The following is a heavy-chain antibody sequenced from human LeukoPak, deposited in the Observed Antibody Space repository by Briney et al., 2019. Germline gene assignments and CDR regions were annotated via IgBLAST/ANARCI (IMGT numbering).Heavy chain of an antibody. D-gene: IGHD6-19*01. CDR1: GYTFTSYA. V-gene: IGHV1-3*01. Sequence: ASVKVSCKASGYTFTSYAMHWVRQAPGQRLEWMGWINAGNGNTKYSQKFQGRVTITRDTSASTAYMELSSLRSEDTAVYCCARDGRRIAVADYWGQGTLVTVSS. CDR3: ARDGRRIAVADY. J-gene: IGHJ4*02. CDR2: INAGNGNT.